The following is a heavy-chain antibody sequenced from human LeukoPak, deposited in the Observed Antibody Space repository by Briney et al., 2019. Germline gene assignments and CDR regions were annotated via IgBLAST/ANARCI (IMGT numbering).Heavy chain of an antibody. CDR3: ARQGYSDYGMDV. CDR1: GYIFTNSW. V-gene: IGHV5-51*01. Sequence: GESLKISCKGSGYIFTNSWIAWVRQMPEKGLECMGIIYPGDSDTRYSPSFQGQVTISADKSISTAYLQWSSLKASDTAMCYCARQGYSDYGMDVWGQGTTVTVSS. CDR2: IYPGDSDT. D-gene: IGHD1-1*01. J-gene: IGHJ6*02.